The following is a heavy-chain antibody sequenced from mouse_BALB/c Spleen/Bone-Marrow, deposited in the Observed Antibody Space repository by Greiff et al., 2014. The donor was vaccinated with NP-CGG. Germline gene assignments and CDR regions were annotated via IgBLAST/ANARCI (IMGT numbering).Heavy chain of an antibody. CDR2: ITTYSANA. CDR1: GYTFTDYA. V-gene: IGHV1-67*01. Sequence: QVQLQQSGPELARPGESVKISCKGSGYTFTDYAMHWVKQSHAKSLEWIGVITTYSANARYNQKFKGKATMTVDKSSSTAYLELARLTSEDSDIYYCARGGTGTFPYWGQGLWSLSLQ. CDR3: ARGGTGTFPY. J-gene: IGHJ3*01. D-gene: IGHD3-3*01.